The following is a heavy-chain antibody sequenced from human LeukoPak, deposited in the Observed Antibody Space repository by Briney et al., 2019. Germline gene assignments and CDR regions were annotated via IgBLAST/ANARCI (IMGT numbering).Heavy chain of an antibody. V-gene: IGHV1-69*04. CDR3: ARVPEQNYYDSSEPLDY. CDR2: IIPILGIA. CDR1: GGTFSSYA. J-gene: IGHJ4*02. D-gene: IGHD3-22*01. Sequence: SVKVSCKASGGTFSSYAISWVRQAPGQGLEWMGRIIPILGIANYAQKFQGRVTITADKSTSTAYMELSSLRSEDTAVYYCARVPEQNYYDSSEPLDYWGQGTLVTVSS.